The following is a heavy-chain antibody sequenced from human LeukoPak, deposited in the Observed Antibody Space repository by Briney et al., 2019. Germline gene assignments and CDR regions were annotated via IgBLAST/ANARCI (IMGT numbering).Heavy chain of an antibody. V-gene: IGHV3-74*03. J-gene: IGHJ5*02. CDR3: ARDVSSSSNWFDP. CDR1: GFTFSSHW. D-gene: IGHD6-6*01. Sequence: GGSLRLSCAASGFTFSSHWMHWVRQAPGKGLVWVSRINGDGSNTTYADSVKGRFTISRDNAKNSLYLQMNSLRAEDTAVYYCARDVSSSSNWFDPWGQGTLVTVSS. CDR2: INGDGSNT.